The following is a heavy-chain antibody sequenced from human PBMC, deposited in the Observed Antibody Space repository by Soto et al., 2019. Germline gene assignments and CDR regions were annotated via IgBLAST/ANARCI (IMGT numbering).Heavy chain of an antibody. Sequence: ASVKVSCKVSGYTLTELSMHWVRQAPGKGLEWMGGFDPEDGETIYAQTFQGRVTMTEDTSTDTAYMELSSLRSVDTAVYYCATVVHGGYSYAYWGQGTLDTVSS. D-gene: IGHD2-15*01. CDR1: GYTLTELS. V-gene: IGHV1-24*01. CDR2: FDPEDGET. J-gene: IGHJ4*02. CDR3: ATVVHGGYSYAY.